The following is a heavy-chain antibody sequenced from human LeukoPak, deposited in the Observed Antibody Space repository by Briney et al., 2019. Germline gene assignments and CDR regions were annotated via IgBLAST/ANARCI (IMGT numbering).Heavy chain of an antibody. CDR2: IYYSGST. D-gene: IGHD6-13*01. CDR1: GGSISSYY. J-gene: IGHJ5*02. Sequence: SETLSLTCTVSGGSISSYYWSWIRQPPGKGLEWIGYIYYSGSTYNNPSLKSRLSISIDTSKNQFSLKLNSVTAADTAVYYCARVVAAAGNNWFDPWGQGTLVTVSS. V-gene: IGHV4-59*12. CDR3: ARVVAAAGNNWFDP.